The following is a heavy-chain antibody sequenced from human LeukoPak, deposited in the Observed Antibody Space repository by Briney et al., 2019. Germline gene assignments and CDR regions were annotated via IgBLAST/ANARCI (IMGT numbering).Heavy chain of an antibody. V-gene: IGHV3-30-3*01. CDR1: GFTFISYA. D-gene: IGHD4-17*01. Sequence: PGGSLRLSCAASGFTFISYAMHWVRQAPGKGLEWVAVISYDGSNKYYADSVKGRFTISRDNSKNTLYLQMNSLGAEDTAVYYCARGDYGDYYWDPGTLVTVSS. J-gene: IGHJ4*02. CDR2: ISYDGSNK. CDR3: ARGDYGDYY.